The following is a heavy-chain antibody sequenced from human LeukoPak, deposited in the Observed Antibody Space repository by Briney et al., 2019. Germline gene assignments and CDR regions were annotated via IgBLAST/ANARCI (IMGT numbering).Heavy chain of an antibody. J-gene: IGHJ6*03. CDR3: AQSKVGATFHYYYYMDG. Sequence: PSETLSLTCTVSGGSISSYYWSWIRQPPGKGLEWIGYIYYSGSTNYNPSLKSRVTILVDTSKNPFSLKFSPVTAADTAVYSCAQSKVGATFHYYYYMDGWGKGTTVTVSS. CDR2: IYYSGST. D-gene: IGHD1-26*01. V-gene: IGHV4-59*12. CDR1: GGSISSYY.